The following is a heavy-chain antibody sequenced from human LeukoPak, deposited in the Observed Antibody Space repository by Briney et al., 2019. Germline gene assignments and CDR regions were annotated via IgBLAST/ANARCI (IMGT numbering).Heavy chain of an antibody. V-gene: IGHV5-51*01. CDR1: GYSFTNYW. J-gene: IGHJ4*02. CDR3: ARGFGELLYPFDH. D-gene: IGHD3-10*01. Sequence: GESLKISCKGSGYSFTNYWIGWVRQMPGKGLEWMGITYPGDSDTRYSPSFQGQVTISADKSISTAYLQWSSLKASDTAIYYCARGFGELLYPFDHWGQGTLVIVSS. CDR2: TYPGDSDT.